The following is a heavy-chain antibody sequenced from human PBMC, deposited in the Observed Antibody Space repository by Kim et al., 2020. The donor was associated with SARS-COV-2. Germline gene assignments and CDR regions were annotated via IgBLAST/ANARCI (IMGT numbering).Heavy chain of an antibody. V-gene: IGHV3-11*03. CDR3: ARSQRDSGYDWQWLTGRYYYGMDV. Sequence: GGSLRLSCAASGFTFSDYYMSWIRQAPGKGLEWVSYISSSSSYTNYADSVKGRFTNSRDNAKNSLYLQMNSLRAEDTAVYYCARSQRDSGYDWQWLTGRYYYGMDVWGQGTTVTVSS. CDR1: GFTFSDYY. D-gene: IGHD5-12*01. CDR2: ISSSSSYT. J-gene: IGHJ6*02.